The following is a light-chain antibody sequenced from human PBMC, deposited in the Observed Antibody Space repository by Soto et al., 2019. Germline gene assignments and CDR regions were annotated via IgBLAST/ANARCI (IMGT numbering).Light chain of an antibody. CDR3: QQYNNWPPLT. Sequence: VVMTQSPATLSVSPGERVTLSCRASQSVSSNLAWYQQKPSQAPRLLIYGASTRATGIPARFSGSESGTEFTLTISSLQSEDFAVYYCQQYNNWPPLTFGGGTKVEIK. J-gene: IGKJ4*01. CDR1: QSVSSN. V-gene: IGKV3D-15*01. CDR2: GAS.